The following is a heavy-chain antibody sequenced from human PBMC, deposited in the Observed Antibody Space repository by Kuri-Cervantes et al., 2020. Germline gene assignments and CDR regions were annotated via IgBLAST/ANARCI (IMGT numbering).Heavy chain of an antibody. J-gene: IGHJ4*02. V-gene: IGHV4-59*01. CDR3: SRLGRAFDY. D-gene: IGHD5-24*01. CDR2: IYYSGST. Sequence: SETLSLTCTVSGGSISRYYWSWIRQPPGKGLEWIGYIYYSGSTDYNPSLKSRVTISVDTSKNQFSLKLSSVTAADTAVYYCSRLGRAFDYWGQGTLVTVSS. CDR1: GGSISRYY.